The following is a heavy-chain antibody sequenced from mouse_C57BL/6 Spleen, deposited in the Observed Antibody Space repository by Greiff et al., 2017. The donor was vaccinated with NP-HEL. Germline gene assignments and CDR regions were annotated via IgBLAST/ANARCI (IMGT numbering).Heavy chain of an antibody. J-gene: IGHJ2*01. V-gene: IGHV1-80*01. D-gene: IGHD1-1*01. CDR3: ARYYYYGSSYYFDY. Sequence: VKLMESGAELVKPGASVKISCKASGYAFSSYWMNWVKQRPGKGLEWIGQIYPGDGDTNYNGKFKGKATLTADKSSSTAYIQLSSLTSEDSAVYFCARYYYYGSSYYFDYWGQGTTLTVSS. CDR1: GYAFSSYW. CDR2: IYPGDGDT.